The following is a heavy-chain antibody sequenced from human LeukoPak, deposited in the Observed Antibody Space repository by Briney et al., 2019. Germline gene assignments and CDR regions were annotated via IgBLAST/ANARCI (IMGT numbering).Heavy chain of an antibody. Sequence: GGSLRLSCAASGFIVGNNYLSWVRQAPGKGLEWVSVIYRGGNTYYVGSVKGRFTISRDNSKNTLYLQMNSLRAEDTAVYYCARDFGDSSGYFDYWGQGTLVTVSS. CDR2: IYRGGNT. CDR3: ARDFGDSSGYFDY. V-gene: IGHV3-66*01. J-gene: IGHJ4*02. D-gene: IGHD3-22*01. CDR1: GFIVGNNY.